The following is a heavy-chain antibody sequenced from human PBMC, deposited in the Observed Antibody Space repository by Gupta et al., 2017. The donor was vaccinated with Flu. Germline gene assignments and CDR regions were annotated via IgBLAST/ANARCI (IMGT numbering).Heavy chain of an antibody. V-gene: IGHV3-23*01. CDR1: GFTFSSYA. D-gene: IGHD3-10*01. CDR3: AKVFGGPQKYFDY. J-gene: IGHJ4*02. Sequence: EVQLLESGGGLVQPGGSLRLSCAASGFTFSSYAMSWVRQAPGKGLEWVSAISGSGGSTYYADAVKGRFTISRDNSKNTLYLQMNSLRAEDTAVYYCAKVFGGPQKYFDYWGQGTLVTVSS. CDR2: ISGSGGST.